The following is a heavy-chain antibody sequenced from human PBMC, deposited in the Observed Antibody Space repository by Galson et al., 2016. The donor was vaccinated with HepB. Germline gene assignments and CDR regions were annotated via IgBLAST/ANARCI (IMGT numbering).Heavy chain of an antibody. J-gene: IGHJ4*02. V-gene: IGHV3-33*05. CDR3: ARGKGGSFLDH. D-gene: IGHD1-26*01. CDR2: ISYDGSNK. Sequence: SLRFSCAASGFTFSSYGMHWVRQAPGKGLEWVAMISYDGSNKYYADSVKGRFTISRDNPKNALYLQMNSLRAEDTAVYYCARGKGGSFLDHWGQGAQVTVSS. CDR1: GFTFSSYG.